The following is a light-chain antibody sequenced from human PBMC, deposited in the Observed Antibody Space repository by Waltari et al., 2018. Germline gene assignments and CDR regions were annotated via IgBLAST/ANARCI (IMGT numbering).Light chain of an antibody. CDR2: GAS. J-gene: IGKJ2*01. Sequence: EIVLTQSPGTLSLSTGERATLACSASQIVTSIYLAWYQQKPGQAPRLLIYGASSRATGIPDRFSGSGSGADFTLTISRLEPEDFAVYYCQTYGSWDTFGQGTKQEI. CDR3: QTYGSWDT. CDR1: QIVTSIY. V-gene: IGKV3-20*01.